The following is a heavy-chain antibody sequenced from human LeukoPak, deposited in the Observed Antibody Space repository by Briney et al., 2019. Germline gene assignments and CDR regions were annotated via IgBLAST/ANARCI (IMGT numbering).Heavy chain of an antibody. CDR2: IRYDESNK. Sequence: PGGSLRLSCAASGFTFSTYGMHWVRQAPSKGLEWVAFIRYDESNKYYADSVKGRFTISRDNSKNTLYLQMISLRAEDTAVYYCAKSEAKVTPAGTRVIWGQGTMVTVS. CDR1: GFTFSTYG. D-gene: IGHD4-17*01. J-gene: IGHJ3*02. CDR3: AKSEAKVTPAGTRVI. V-gene: IGHV3-30*02.